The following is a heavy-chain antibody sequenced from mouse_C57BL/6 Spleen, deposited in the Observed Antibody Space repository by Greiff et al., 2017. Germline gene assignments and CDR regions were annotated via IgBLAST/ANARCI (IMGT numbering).Heavy chain of an antibody. D-gene: IGHD3-2*02. CDR3: ARWEAQATGAY. CDR1: GYTFTSYW. CDR2: INPSSGYT. J-gene: IGHJ3*01. V-gene: IGHV1-7*01. Sequence: QVQLQQSGAELAKPGASVTLSCKASGYTFTSYWMHWVKQRPGQGLEWIGYINPSSGYTKYNQKFKDKATLTADKSSSTAYMQLSSLTYEDAAVYCCARWEAQATGAYWGQGTLVTVSA.